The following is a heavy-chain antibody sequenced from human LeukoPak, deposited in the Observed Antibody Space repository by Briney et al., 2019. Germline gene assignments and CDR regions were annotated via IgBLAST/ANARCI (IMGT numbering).Heavy chain of an antibody. D-gene: IGHD2-2*01. CDR2: IYYSGST. CDR3: ARVSQYCSSTSCYWYFDY. V-gene: IGHV4-39*07. J-gene: IGHJ4*02. Sequence: SETLSLTCTVSGGSISISSYYWGCIRQPPGKGLECIGSIYYSGSTYYNPSLKSRVTISVDTSKNQFSLKLSSVTAADTAVYCCARVSQYCSSTSCYWYFDYWGQGTLVTVSS. CDR1: GGSISISSYY.